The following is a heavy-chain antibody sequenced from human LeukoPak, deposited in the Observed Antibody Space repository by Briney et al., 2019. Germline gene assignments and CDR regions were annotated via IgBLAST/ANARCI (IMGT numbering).Heavy chain of an antibody. CDR1: GGSISSGGYY. V-gene: IGHV4-39*07. D-gene: IGHD2-15*01. CDR3: ARDRSVVVVAATPVYYYYGMDV. Sequence: PSQTLSLTCTVSGGSISSGGYYWGWIRQPPGKGLEWIGSIYYSGSTYYNPSLKSRVTISVDTSKNQFSLKLSSVTAADTAVYYCARDRSVVVVAATPVYYYYGMDVWGQGTTVTVSS. CDR2: IYYSGST. J-gene: IGHJ6*02.